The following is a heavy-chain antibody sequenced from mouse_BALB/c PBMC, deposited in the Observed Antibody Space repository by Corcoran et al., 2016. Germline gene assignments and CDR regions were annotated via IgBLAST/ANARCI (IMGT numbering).Heavy chain of an antibody. CDR3: ANWDWYFDV. J-gene: IGHJ1*01. Sequence: EVQLQQSGAELVKPGASVKLSCTASGFNIKDTYMHWVKQRPEQGLEWIGRIDPANGNTKYDPKFQGKATIIADKSSNTAYLQLSSLTSEDTAVYYCANWDWYFDVWGAGTTVTVSS. CDR2: IDPANGNT. V-gene: IGHV14-3*02. D-gene: IGHD4-1*01. CDR1: GFNIKDTY.